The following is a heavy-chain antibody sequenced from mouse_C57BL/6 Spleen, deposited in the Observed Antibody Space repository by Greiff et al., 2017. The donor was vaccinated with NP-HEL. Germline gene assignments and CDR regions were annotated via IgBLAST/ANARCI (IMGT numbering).Heavy chain of an antibody. D-gene: IGHD1-1*01. Sequence: VQLQQSGAELVMPGASVKLSCKASGYTFTSYWMHWVKQRPGQGLEWIGEIDPSDSYTNYNQKFKGKSTLTVDKSSSTAYMQLSSLTSEDSAVYYCARGTVVGEGFAYWGQGTLVTVSA. CDR1: GYTFTSYW. CDR3: ARGTVVGEGFAY. J-gene: IGHJ3*01. CDR2: IDPSDSYT. V-gene: IGHV1-69*01.